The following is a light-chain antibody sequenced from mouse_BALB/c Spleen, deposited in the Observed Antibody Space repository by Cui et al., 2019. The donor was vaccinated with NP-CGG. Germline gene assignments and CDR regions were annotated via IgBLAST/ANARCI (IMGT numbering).Light chain of an antibody. CDR3: ALWYSNHWV. Sequence: QVVVTQESALTTSREETATLICRSSTGAVTTSNYANLVQEKPDHLFTGLIGGTNNRVPGVPARFSGSLIGDKAALTITGAQTEDEAIYFCALWYSNHWVFGGGTKLTVL. CDR2: GTN. J-gene: IGLJ1*01. V-gene: IGLV1*01. CDR1: TGAVTTSNY.